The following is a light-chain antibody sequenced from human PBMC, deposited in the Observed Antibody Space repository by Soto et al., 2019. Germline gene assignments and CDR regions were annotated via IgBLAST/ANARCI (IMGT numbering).Light chain of an antibody. J-gene: IGLJ2*01. CDR3: CAYAGSSTFVI. V-gene: IGLV2-23*02. CDR1: SSDVGSYNL. CDR2: EVT. Sequence: QSALTQPASVSGSPGQSITISCTGTSSDVGSYNLVSWYQQHPGEVRKLMIYEVTKRPSGVSNRFSGSKSGNTASLTISGLQAEDEADYYCCAYAGSSTFVIFGGGTQLTVL.